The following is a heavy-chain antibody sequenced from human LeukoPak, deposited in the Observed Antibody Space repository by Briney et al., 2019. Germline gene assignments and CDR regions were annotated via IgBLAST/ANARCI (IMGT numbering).Heavy chain of an antibody. CDR1: GFTFGDCA. V-gene: IGHV3-49*03. J-gene: IGHJ4*02. CDR2: IRSRTYGGTT. Sequence: GGSLRLSCTASGFTFGDCAMSWFRQAPGKGLEWVGLIRSRTYGGTTEYAASVRGIFTISRDNSKTIAYLERNRLKTEDTAIYYCTRDQEFWRVSAYWGQGTLVTVSS. CDR3: TRDQEFWRVSAY. D-gene: IGHD3-3*01.